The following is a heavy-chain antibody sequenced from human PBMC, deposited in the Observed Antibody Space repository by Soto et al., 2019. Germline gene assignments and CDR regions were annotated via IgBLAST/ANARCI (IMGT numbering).Heavy chain of an antibody. V-gene: IGHV4-31*03. J-gene: IGHJ4*02. CDR3: ARARPGGYFVLEL. D-gene: IGHD3-10*01. CDR2: IYSRGNT. CDR1: GGSINSGLYY. Sequence: SETLSLTCTVSGGSINSGLYYWAGIRQHPEKGLEWIGYIYSRGNTYYTPSLKSRVDMAVDSSQNQFSLRVNSVTAADTAVYYCARARPGGYFVLELGGRGTLVTVSS.